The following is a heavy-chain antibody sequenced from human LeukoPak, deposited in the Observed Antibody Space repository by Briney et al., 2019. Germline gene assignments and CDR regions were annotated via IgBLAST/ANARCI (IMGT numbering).Heavy chain of an antibody. Sequence: ASVKVSCKASGYSFTDYYMHWVRQAPGQGLEGMGWINPNRGGKKYAQKFQGRVHKTRDKALSTAYLELSRLRSDDTAVYYCARAYNWNDVGYRGQGTLVTVSS. CDR2: INPNRGGK. CDR3: ARAYNWNDVGY. CDR1: GYSFTDYY. D-gene: IGHD1-1*01. J-gene: IGHJ4*02. V-gene: IGHV1-2*02.